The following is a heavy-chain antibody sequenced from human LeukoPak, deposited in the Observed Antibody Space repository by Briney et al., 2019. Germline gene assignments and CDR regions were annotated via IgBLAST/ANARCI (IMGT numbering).Heavy chain of an antibody. CDR1: GGSISSGDYS. D-gene: IGHD3-3*01. CDR3: ARRITIFGVVTKHNWFDP. Sequence: SETLSLTCTVSGGSISSGDYSWSWIRQPPGKGLEWIGYIYYSGSTYYNPSLKSRVTISVDTSKNQFSLKLSSVTAADTAVYYCARRITIFGVVTKHNWFDPRGQGTLVTVSS. J-gene: IGHJ5*02. V-gene: IGHV4-30-4*01. CDR2: IYYSGST.